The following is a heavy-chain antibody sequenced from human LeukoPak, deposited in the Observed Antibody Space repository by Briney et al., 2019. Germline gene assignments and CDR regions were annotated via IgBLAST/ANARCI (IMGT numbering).Heavy chain of an antibody. CDR2: IWYDGSNK. J-gene: IGHJ6*02. D-gene: IGHD2-2*01. CDR1: GFTFSSYG. V-gene: IGHV3-33*01. CDR3: ARDDAVQPVRGYYYYGMDV. Sequence: GSLRLSCAASGFTFSSYGMHWVRQAPGKGLEWVAVIWYDGSNKYYADSVKGRFTISRDNSKNTLYLQMNSLRAEDTAVYYCARDDAVQPVRGYYYYGMDVWGQGTTVTVSS.